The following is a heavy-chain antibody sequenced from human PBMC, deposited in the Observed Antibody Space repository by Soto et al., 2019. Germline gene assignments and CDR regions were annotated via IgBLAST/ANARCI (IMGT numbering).Heavy chain of an antibody. CDR2: IIPIFDTA. V-gene: IGHV1-69*12. Sequence: QVQLVQSGAEVKKPGSSVKVSCKASGVTFSSYAIIWVRQAPGQGLEWMGGIIPIFDTADYAQKFQGRVTITANESTNTAYMELSSLRSEDTAVYSYAGHSSDVTRYYYGMDVWGHETTFTVSS. D-gene: IGHD3-22*01. J-gene: IGHJ6*02. CDR1: GVTFSSYA. CDR3: AGHSSDVTRYYYGMDV.